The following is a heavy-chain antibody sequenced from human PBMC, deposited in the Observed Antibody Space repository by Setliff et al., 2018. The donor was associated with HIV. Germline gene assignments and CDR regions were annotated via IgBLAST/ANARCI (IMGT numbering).Heavy chain of an antibody. CDR2: IYYSGST. D-gene: IGHD3-10*01. CDR1: GGSISSSSYY. V-gene: IGHV4-39*07. CDR3: ARDTLTMVRGVMFVPTESYLGMDV. J-gene: IGHJ6*02. Sequence: SETLSLTCTVSGGSISSSSYYWGWIRQPPGKGLEWIGSIYYSGSTYYNPSLKSRVTISVDTSKNQFSLTLRSVTAADTAVYYCARDTLTMVRGVMFVPTESYLGMDVWGQGTTVTVSS.